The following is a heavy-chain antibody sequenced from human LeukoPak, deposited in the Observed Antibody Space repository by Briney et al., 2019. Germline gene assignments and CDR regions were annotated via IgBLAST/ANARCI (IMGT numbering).Heavy chain of an antibody. D-gene: IGHD4-17*01. J-gene: IGHJ4*02. CDR3: ASGGPDYGEADRAFGY. Sequence: SETLSLTCTVSGGSISSSSYYWGWIRQPPGKGLEWIGSIYYSGSTYYNPSLKSRVTISVDTSKNQFSLKLSSVTAADTAVYYCASGGPDYGEADRAFGYWGQGTLVTVSS. CDR1: GGSISSSSYY. CDR2: IYYSGST. V-gene: IGHV4-39*01.